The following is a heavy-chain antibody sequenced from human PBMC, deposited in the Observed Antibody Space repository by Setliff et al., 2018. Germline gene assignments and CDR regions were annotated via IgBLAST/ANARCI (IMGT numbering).Heavy chain of an antibody. V-gene: IGHV4-39*07. CDR3: ARVSIAARPWGYYFDY. D-gene: IGHD6-6*01. CDR2: IYYSGST. J-gene: IGHJ4*02. Sequence: SETLSLTCTVSGGSISSSIYYWGWIRQPPGKGLEWIGSIYYSGSTYYNPSLKSRVTISVDTSKNQFSLKLSSVTAADTAVYYCARVSIAARPWGYYFDYWGQGTLVTVSS. CDR1: GGSISSSIYY.